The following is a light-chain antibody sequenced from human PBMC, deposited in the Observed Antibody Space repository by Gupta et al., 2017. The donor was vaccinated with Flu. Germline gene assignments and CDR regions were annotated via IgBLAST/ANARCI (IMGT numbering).Light chain of an antibody. J-gene: IGLJ3*02. CDR3: ATWDNRLSGPV. V-gene: IGLV1-47*01. CDR1: NSNIESNY. CDR2: NNN. Sequence: QSMVTQPPSASGTPGQRVTISCSGSNSNIESNYVHWYQQLPGAAPKLLVYNNNQRPSGVPDRFSGSKSGTSASLTINGLRSEDEADYYCATWDNRLSGPVFGGGTKVTVL.